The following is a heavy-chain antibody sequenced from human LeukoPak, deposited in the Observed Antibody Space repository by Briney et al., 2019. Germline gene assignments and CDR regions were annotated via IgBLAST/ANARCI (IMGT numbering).Heavy chain of an antibody. J-gene: IGHJ6*02. CDR1: GFTFSSYG. CDR3: ARELGSGSHVGYFYGMDV. V-gene: IGHV3-21*01. CDR2: ISSSSSYI. D-gene: IGHD3-10*01. Sequence: GGSLRLSCSASGFTFSSYGMNWVRQAPGKGLEYVSSISSSSSYIYYVDSVKGRFTVSRDSAKNSLYLRMNSLRAEDTAVYYCARELGSGSHVGYFYGMDVWGQGTTVTVTS.